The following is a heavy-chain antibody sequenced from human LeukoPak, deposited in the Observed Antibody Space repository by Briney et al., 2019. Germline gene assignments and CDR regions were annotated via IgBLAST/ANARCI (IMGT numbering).Heavy chain of an antibody. CDR1: GYTFTTYA. V-gene: IGHV1-18*01. CDR3: ARDRWAPGGRSGSIDY. J-gene: IGHJ4*02. D-gene: IGHD3-3*01. Sequence: GASVKVSCKASGYTFTTYAISWVRQAPGQGLEWMGWISTYNGNTNYAQMLQGRVTMTTDTSTSTAYMELRSLRSDDTAVYYCARDRWAPGGRSGSIDYWGQGTLVTVSS. CDR2: ISTYNGNT.